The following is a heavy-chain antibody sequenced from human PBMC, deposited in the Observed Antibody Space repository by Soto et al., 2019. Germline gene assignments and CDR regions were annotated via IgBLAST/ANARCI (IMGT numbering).Heavy chain of an antibody. CDR1: GYSFTSYW. Sequence: GESLKISCKGSGYSFTSYWISWVRQMPGKGLEWMGRIDPSDSYTNYSPSFQGHVTISADKSISTAYLQWSSLKASDTAMYYCASTPITDFWSCPGIHYYYGMYVRGQGNTVTV. J-gene: IGHJ6*02. CDR3: ASTPITDFWSCPGIHYYYGMYV. D-gene: IGHD3-3*01. CDR2: IDPSDSYT. V-gene: IGHV5-10-1*01.